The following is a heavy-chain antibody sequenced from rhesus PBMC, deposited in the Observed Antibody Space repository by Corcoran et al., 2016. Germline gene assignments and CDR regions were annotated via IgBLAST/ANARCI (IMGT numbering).Heavy chain of an antibody. Sequence: QVQLQESGPGLVKPSEPLSLTCTVSGGSISDSYYWSWIRQPPGKGLEWMGRIYGSGGSTNYNPSLKSRVTISRDTSKNQFSLKLSSVTAADTAVYYCARDRSGSYYYFDYWGQGVLVTVSS. CDR2: IYGSGGST. CDR3: ARDRSGSYYYFDY. CDR1: GGSISDSYY. D-gene: IGHD3-16*01. V-gene: IGHV4-160*01. J-gene: IGHJ4*01.